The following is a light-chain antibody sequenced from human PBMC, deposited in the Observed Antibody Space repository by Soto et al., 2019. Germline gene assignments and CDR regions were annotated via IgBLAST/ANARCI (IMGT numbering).Light chain of an antibody. J-gene: IGLJ2*01. CDR3: GSWDNSLSALL. CDR1: SSNIGNNY. V-gene: IGLV1-51*01. CDR2: DNN. Sequence: QSALTQPPSVSAAPGQKVTISCSGSSSNIGNNYVSWFQQLPGTAPKLLIYDNNKRPSGIPDRFSGSKSGTSATLGITGLQTGDDADYYCGSWDNSLSALLFGGGTKVTVL.